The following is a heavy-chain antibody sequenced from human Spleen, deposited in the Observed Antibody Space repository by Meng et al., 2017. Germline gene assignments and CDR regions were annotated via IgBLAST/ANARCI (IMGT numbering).Heavy chain of an antibody. CDR1: GFIFSNYA. V-gene: IGHV3-23*01. CDR3: ARDSAAKDYYYGMDV. Sequence: GESLKISCAGSGFIFSNYAMNWVRQAPGKGLEWVSSISGSGGASYYAASVKGRFTISRDNAKNSLSLQMNSLRGEDTAVYYCARDSAAKDYYYGMDVWGLGTTVTVSS. CDR2: ISGSGGAS. J-gene: IGHJ6*02. D-gene: IGHD6-25*01.